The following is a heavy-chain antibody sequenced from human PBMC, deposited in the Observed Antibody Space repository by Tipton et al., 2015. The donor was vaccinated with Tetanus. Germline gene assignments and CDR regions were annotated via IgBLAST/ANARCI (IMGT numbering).Heavy chain of an antibody. CDR1: GGSISSSSYY. V-gene: IGHV4-39*01. Sequence: LRLSCTASGGSISSSSYYWGWIRQPPGKGLEWIGRIYYSGSTYYNPSLKSRVTISVDTSKNQFSLKLSSVTAADTAVYYCAVTRVIAARTDAVDIWGQGTMVTVSS. J-gene: IGHJ3*02. CDR3: AVTRVIAARTDAVDI. D-gene: IGHD6-6*01. CDR2: IYYSGST.